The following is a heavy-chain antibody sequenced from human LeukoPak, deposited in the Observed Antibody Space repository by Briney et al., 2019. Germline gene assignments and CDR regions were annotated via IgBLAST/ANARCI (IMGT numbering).Heavy chain of an antibody. CDR2: IKQDGTEK. CDR1: GFTFSIYW. J-gene: IGHJ4*02. CDR3: VKVAKYYYGSETYYFFEH. D-gene: IGHD3-10*01. Sequence: GSLRLSCAASGFTFSIYWMTWVRQAPGKGLEWVANIKQDGTEKYYMDSVRGRFTISRGNANKSVYLQMNSLRVEDTAIYYCVKVAKYYYGSETYYFFEHWGQGTPVTASS. V-gene: IGHV3-7*01.